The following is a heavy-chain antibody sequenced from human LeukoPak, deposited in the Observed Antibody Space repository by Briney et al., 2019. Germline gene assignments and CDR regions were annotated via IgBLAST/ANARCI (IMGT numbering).Heavy chain of an antibody. CDR1: GGSSRISSYY. CDR2: IYYSGST. V-gene: IGHV4-61*05. J-gene: IGHJ6*02. CDR3: ARRSLYYYGMDV. Sequence: SETLSLTCTVAGGSSRISSYYWGWIRQPPGKGLEWIGYIYYSGSTNYNPSLKSRVTISVDTSKNQFSLKLSSVTAADTAVYYCARRSLYYYGMDVWGQGTTVTVSS.